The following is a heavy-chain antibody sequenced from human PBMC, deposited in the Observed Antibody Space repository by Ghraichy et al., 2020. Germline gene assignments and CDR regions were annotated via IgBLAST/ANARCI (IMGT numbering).Heavy chain of an antibody. CDR3: ATRRLYYHHSGMFWRTGAFDI. Sequence: SVKVSCKASGGTFSNYAITWVRQAPGQGLELMGRIIPVFGTATYAQNFQGRVTITADESTTTASMELNSLTSEDTAIYYCATRRLYYHHSGMFWRTGAFDIWGQGTMVIVSS. D-gene: IGHD3-22*01. J-gene: IGHJ3*02. V-gene: IGHV1-69*13. CDR2: IIPVFGTA. CDR1: GGTFSNYA.